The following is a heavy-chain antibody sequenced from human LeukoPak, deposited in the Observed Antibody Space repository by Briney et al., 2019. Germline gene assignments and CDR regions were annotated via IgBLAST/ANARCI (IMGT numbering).Heavy chain of an antibody. CDR2: ISYDGSNK. D-gene: IGHD4-23*01. Sequence: GGSLRLSCAASGFTFSTYDIHWVRQAPGKGLEWVAVISYDGSNKYYADSVKGRFTISRDNSKNTLYLQMNSLRAEDTAVYYCAKDESTVAKGYWYFDLWGRGTLVTVSS. CDR3: AKDESTVAKGYWYFDL. V-gene: IGHV3-30*18. J-gene: IGHJ2*01. CDR1: GFTFSTYD.